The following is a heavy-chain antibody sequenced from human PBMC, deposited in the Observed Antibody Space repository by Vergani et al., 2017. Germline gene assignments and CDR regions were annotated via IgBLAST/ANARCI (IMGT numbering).Heavy chain of an antibody. CDR2: IYHSGST. V-gene: IGHV4-38-2*01. CDR3: AMFSMGSTFDY. J-gene: IGHJ4*02. CDR1: GYSISSGYY. Sequence: QVQLQESGPGLVKPSETLSLTCAVSGYSISSGYYWGWIRQPPGKGLEWIGSIYHSGSTYYNPSLKSRVTISVDTSKNQFSLKLSSVTAADTAVYYCAMFSMGSTFDYWGQGTLVTVSS. D-gene: IGHD3-10*01.